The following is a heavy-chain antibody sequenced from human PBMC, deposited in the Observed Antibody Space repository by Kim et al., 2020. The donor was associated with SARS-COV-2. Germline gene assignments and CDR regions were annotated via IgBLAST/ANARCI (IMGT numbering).Heavy chain of an antibody. CDR2: IYSGGSST. CDR1: GFTFSSYA. Sequence: GGSLRLSCAASGFTFSSYAMSWVRQAPGKGLEWVSVIYSGGSSTYYADSVKGRFTISRDNSKNTLYLQMNSLRAEDTAVYYCAKDASVSSRGGDLYFDLWGRGTLVTVSS. J-gene: IGHJ2*01. V-gene: IGHV3-23*03. CDR3: AKDASVSSRGGDLYFDL. D-gene: IGHD6-13*01.